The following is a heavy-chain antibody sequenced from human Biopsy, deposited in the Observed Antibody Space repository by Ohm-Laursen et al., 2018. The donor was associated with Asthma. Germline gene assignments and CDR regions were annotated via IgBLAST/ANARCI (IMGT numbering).Heavy chain of an antibody. CDR1: GGSITSSSYY. CDR3: VRHQYSSSWSTFDY. Sequence: SETLSHTCAVSGGSITSSSYYWGWIRQPPGKGMEWIGSMYHSGSPYYHPSLKSRATISVDTSKNQLSLKMSSVTAADTAVYFCVRHQYSSSWSTFDYWGQGALVTVSS. D-gene: IGHD3-22*01. V-gene: IGHV4-39*01. J-gene: IGHJ4*02. CDR2: MYHSGSP.